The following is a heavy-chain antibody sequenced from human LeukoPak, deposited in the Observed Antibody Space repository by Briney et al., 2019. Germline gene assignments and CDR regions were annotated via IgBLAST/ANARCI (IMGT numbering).Heavy chain of an antibody. CDR1: GFTFSSYS. CDR3: ARDAPYYYDSFGYRLSYFDY. CDR2: ISSSSSTI. V-gene: IGHV3-48*04. D-gene: IGHD3-22*01. Sequence: GGSLRLSCAASGFTFSSYSMNWVRQAPGKGLEWVSYISSSSSTIYYADSVKGRFTISRDNAKNSLYLQMNSLRAEDTAVYYCARDAPYYYDSFGYRLSYFDYWGQGTLVTVSS. J-gene: IGHJ4*02.